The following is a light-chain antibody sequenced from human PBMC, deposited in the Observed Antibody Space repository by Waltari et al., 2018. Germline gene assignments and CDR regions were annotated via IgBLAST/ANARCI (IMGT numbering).Light chain of an antibody. CDR2: DFS. CDR3: SSYTSSSTPVV. Sequence: QSALTQPASVSGSPGQSITIPCTGTSSDVGGYNYVSWYQQHPGKAPKPMIYDFSNRPSGVSNRFSGSKSGNTASLTLSGLQAEDEADYYCSSYTSSSTPVVFGGGTKLTVL. CDR1: SSDVGGYNY. J-gene: IGLJ2*01. V-gene: IGLV2-14*01.